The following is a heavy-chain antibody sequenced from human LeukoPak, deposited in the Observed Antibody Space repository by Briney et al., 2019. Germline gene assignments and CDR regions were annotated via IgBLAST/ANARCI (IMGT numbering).Heavy chain of an antibody. CDR1: GFTFTSYG. V-gene: IGHV1-18*01. Sequence: GGSLRLSCAASGFTFTSYGISWVRQAPGQGLEWMGWISAYNGNTNYAQKLQGRVTMTTDTSTSTAYMELRSLRSDDTAVYYCARVVQEYYDSSGSDAFDIWGQGTMVTVSS. D-gene: IGHD3-22*01. J-gene: IGHJ3*02. CDR2: ISAYNGNT. CDR3: ARVVQEYYDSSGSDAFDI.